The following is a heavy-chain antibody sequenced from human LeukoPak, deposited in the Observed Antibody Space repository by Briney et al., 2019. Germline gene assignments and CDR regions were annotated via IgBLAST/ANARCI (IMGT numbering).Heavy chain of an antibody. Sequence: GGSLRLSCAASGLTFSSYSMNWVRQAPGKGLEWVSSISSSSSYIYYADSVKGRFTISRDNAKNSLYLQMNSLRAEDTAVYYCARALELWFGESHFFFDYWGQGTLVTVSS. J-gene: IGHJ4*02. CDR2: ISSSSSYI. CDR1: GLTFSSYS. CDR3: ARALELWFGESHFFFDY. V-gene: IGHV3-21*01. D-gene: IGHD3-10*01.